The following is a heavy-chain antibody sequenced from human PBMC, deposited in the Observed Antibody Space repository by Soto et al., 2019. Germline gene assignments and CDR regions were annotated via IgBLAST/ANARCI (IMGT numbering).Heavy chain of an antibody. CDR1: GYTITSYY. J-gene: IGHJ4*02. CDR3: ARGWRGGYDYIWGSYLY. CDR2: INPSGGST. Sequence: QVQLVQSGAEVKKPGASVKVSCKASGYTITSYYMHWVRQAPGQGLEWMGIINPSGGSTTYAQKFRGRVTMTSDTSTNTVYIERSSLRSEDTAVYYCARGWRGGYDYIWGSYLYWGQGTLVTVSS. V-gene: IGHV1-46*03. D-gene: IGHD3-16*01.